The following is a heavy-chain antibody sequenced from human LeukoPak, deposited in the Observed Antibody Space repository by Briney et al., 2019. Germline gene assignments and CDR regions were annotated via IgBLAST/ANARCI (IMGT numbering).Heavy chain of an antibody. Sequence: GGSLRLSCAASGFTFSSYAMHWVRQAPGKGLEYVSAISSNGGSTYYANSVKGRFTISRDNSKNTLYLQMGSLRAEDMAVYYRARDRDSYGYSRFPLYYYYYGMDVWGQGTTVTVSS. CDR3: ARDRDSYGYSRFPLYYYYYGMDV. CDR2: ISSNGGST. CDR1: GFTFSSYA. D-gene: IGHD5-18*01. J-gene: IGHJ6*02. V-gene: IGHV3-64*01.